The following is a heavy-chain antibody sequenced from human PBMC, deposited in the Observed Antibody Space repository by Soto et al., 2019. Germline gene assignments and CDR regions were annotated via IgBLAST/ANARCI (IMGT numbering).Heavy chain of an antibody. CDR3: ASYGPGSYKRMDV. Sequence: LSLTCTVSAGSISSSSYYWGWIRQPPGKGLEWIGSIYYSGSTYYNPSLKSRVTISVDTSKNQFSLKLSSVTAADTAVYYCASYGPGSYKRMDVWGQATTVTVSS. D-gene: IGHD3-10*01. V-gene: IGHV4-39*01. J-gene: IGHJ6*02. CDR2: IYYSGST. CDR1: AGSISSSSYY.